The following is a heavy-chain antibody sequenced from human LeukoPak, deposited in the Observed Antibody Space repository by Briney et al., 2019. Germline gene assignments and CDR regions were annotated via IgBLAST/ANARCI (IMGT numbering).Heavy chain of an antibody. CDR2: IIPIFGTA. CDR3: ARARYYYDSSGYSHFDY. Sequence: ASVKVSCTASGGTFSSYAISWVRQAPGQGLEWMGGIIPIFGTANYAQKFQGRVTITADESTSTAYMELSSLRSEDTAVYYCARARYYYDSSGYSHFDYWGQGTLVTVSS. D-gene: IGHD3-22*01. J-gene: IGHJ4*02. CDR1: GGTFSSYA. V-gene: IGHV1-69*13.